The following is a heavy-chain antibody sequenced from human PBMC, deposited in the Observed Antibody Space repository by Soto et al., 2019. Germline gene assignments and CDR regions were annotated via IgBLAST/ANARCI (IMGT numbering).Heavy chain of an antibody. CDR2: ISYDGSNK. D-gene: IGHD1-26*01. CDR3: AKDPSGGWFDP. Sequence: VGSPILSCAASGFTFSSYCMRWVRQAPGKGLEWVAVISYDGSNKYYADSVKGRFTISRDNSKNTLYLQMNSLRAEDTAVYYCAKDPSGGWFDPWGQGTLVTVSS. J-gene: IGHJ5*02. V-gene: IGHV3-30*18. CDR1: GFTFSSYC.